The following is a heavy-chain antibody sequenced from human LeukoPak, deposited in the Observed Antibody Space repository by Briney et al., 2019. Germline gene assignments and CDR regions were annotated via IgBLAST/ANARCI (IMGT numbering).Heavy chain of an antibody. CDR2: IYPGDSET. CDR1: GYSFSNYW. J-gene: IGHJ4*02. Sequence: GESLKISCKGSGYSFSNYWIGWVRQMPGKGLECMGIIYPGDSETKYSPSFQGQVTISADKSISTAYLQWSSLKASDTAMYYCARPRGYYDSSGYSLIDYWGQGTLVTVSS. CDR3: ARPRGYYDSSGYSLIDY. V-gene: IGHV5-51*01. D-gene: IGHD3-22*01.